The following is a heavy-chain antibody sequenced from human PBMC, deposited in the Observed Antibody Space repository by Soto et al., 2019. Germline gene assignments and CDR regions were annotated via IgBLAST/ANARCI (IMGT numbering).Heavy chain of an antibody. Sequence: PSQTLSLTCAISGDSVSSNSAAWNWIRQSPSRGLEWLGRTYYRSKWYNDYAVSVKSRITINPDTSKNQFSLQLNSVAPEDTAVYYCARDFIVVVPGGNYYYGLDVWGQGTTVTVS. CDR1: GDSVSSNSAA. J-gene: IGHJ6*02. D-gene: IGHD2-2*01. CDR3: ARDFIVVVPGGNYYYGLDV. CDR2: TYYRSKWYN. V-gene: IGHV6-1*01.